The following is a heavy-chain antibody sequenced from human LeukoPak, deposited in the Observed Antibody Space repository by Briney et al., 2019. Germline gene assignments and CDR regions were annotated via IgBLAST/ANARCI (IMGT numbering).Heavy chain of an antibody. CDR2: IYYSGST. D-gene: IGHD3-22*01. CDR1: GGSISSSSYY. CDR3: ARVAPYYYDSSGTDYFDY. V-gene: IGHV4-39*07. J-gene: IGHJ4*02. Sequence: SETLSLTCTVSGGSISSSSYYWGWIRQPPGKGLGWIGSIYYSGSTYYNPSLKSRVTISVDTSKNQFSLKLSSVTAADTAVYYCARVAPYYYDSSGTDYFDYWGQGTLVTVSS.